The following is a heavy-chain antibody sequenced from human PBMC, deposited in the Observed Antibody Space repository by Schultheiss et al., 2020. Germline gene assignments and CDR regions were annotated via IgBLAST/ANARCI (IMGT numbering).Heavy chain of an antibody. Sequence: GGSLRLSCAASGFTFSDYYMSWIRQAPGKGLEWVSYISSSGSTIYYADSVKGRFTISRDNAKNTLNLQVNSLRAEDTAVYYCARDGGGYRKSWYAPGYDNYGLDVWGQGTTVTVS. CDR3: ARDGGGYRKSWYAPGYDNYGLDV. CDR2: ISSSGSTI. J-gene: IGHJ6*02. V-gene: IGHV3-11*04. D-gene: IGHD3-16*01. CDR1: GFTFSDYY.